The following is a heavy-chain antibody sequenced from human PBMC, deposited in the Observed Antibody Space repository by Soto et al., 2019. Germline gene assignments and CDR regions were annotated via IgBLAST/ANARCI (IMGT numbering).Heavy chain of an antibody. V-gene: IGHV4-34*01. D-gene: IGHD3-3*01. J-gene: IGHJ4*02. CDR2: ITHSGST. Sequence: SETLSLTCVVNGGSFSGYYWIWIRQSPGKGLEWIGEITHSGSTSYNPSLKSRVTMSVDTSKNQFSLKLSSVTAADTAAYSCSRHVQLWTPFDYWGQGTLVTVSS. CDR1: GGSFSGYY. CDR3: SRHVQLWTPFDY.